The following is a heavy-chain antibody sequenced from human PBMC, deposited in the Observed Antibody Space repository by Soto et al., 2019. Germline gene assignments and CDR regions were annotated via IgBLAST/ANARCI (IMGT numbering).Heavy chain of an antibody. D-gene: IGHD4-17*01. CDR2: ISGRDGGT. CDR3: AKRSQPSTVTAKSNYFDS. CDR1: GFTFNSYM. V-gene: IGHV3-23*01. Sequence: GGSLRLSCAASGFTFNSYMMNWVRQAPGEGLEWVSGISGRDGGTYYADSVKGRFTISRDNSKNTLYLQMNSLGADDTAVYYCAKRSQPSTVTAKSNYFDSWGQGTLVTVSS. J-gene: IGHJ4*02.